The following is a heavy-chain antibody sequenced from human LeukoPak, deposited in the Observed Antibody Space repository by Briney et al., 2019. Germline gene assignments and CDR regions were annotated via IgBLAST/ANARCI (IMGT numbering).Heavy chain of an antibody. D-gene: IGHD1-1*01. Sequence: GGSLRLSCAASGFTFSSYVMSWVRQAPGKGLEWLSVITGSGGSTYYADSVKGRFTISRDNSENTLYLQTNSLRVEDTAVYYCAKDRSGTTSDSWGQGTLVTVSS. V-gene: IGHV3-23*01. CDR2: ITGSGGST. J-gene: IGHJ5*01. CDR1: GFTFSSYV. CDR3: AKDRSGTTSDS.